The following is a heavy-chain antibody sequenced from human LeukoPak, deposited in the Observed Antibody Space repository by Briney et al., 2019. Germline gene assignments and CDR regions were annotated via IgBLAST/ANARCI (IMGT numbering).Heavy chain of an antibody. CDR1: GFTLSSYA. CDR2: ISGSGGST. D-gene: IGHD6-13*01. CDR3: AKAQERVAAAGTGDY. J-gene: IGHJ4*02. V-gene: IGHV3-23*01. Sequence: PGGSLRLSCAACGFTLSSYAMSWVRQAPGKGLEWVSAISGSGGSTYYADSVKGRFTISRDNSKNTLYLQMNSLRAEDTAVYYCAKAQERVAAAGTGDYWGQGTLVTVSS.